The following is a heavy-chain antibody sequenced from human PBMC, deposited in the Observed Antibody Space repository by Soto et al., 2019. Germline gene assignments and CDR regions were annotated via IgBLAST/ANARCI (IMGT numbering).Heavy chain of an antibody. V-gene: IGHV3-23*01. J-gene: IGHJ5*02. CDR3: AQGMVPDQ. Sequence: EVQLLESGGGFVQPGGSLRLSCTASGFSFRQYAMVWVRQAPGKGLEWVSAITATGTHYADSVKGRFTIYRDSSKSTLYLDINNRRLEDTAVYSCAQGMVPDQWGQGTLITVSS. CDR2: ITATGT. CDR1: GFSFRQYA. D-gene: IGHD6-13*01.